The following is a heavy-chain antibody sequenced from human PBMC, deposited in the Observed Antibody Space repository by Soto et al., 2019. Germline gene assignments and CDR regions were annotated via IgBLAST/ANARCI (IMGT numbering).Heavy chain of an antibody. CDR3: ARGRYGDY. CDR1: GYGFTTYG. J-gene: IGHJ4*02. D-gene: IGHD1-1*01. V-gene: IGHV1-18*01. CDR2: ISAHNGNT. Sequence: QVHLVQSGAEVKKPGASVKVSCKGSGYGFTTYGITWVRQAPGQGLEWMAWISAHNGNTNYALKLQGRVTVTRDTSTSTAYMELRGLRSADTAVYYCARGRYGDYWGQGALVTVSS.